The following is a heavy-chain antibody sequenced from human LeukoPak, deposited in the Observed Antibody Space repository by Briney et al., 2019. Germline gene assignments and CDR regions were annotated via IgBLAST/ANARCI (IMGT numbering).Heavy chain of an antibody. V-gene: IGHV3-21*01. J-gene: IGHJ4*02. CDR2: ISSSSSYI. CDR3: AASYDSSGYYYL. CDR1: GFTFSSYR. D-gene: IGHD3-22*01. Sequence: GGSLRLSCAASGFTFSSYRMNWVRQAPGKGLEWVSSISSSSSYIYYVDSVKGRFTISRDNAKNSLYLQMNSLRADDTAVYYCAASYDSSGYYYLWGQGTLVTVSS.